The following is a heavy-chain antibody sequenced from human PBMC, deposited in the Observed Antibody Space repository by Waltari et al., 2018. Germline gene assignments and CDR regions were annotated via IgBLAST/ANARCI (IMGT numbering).Heavy chain of an antibody. J-gene: IGHJ6*02. CDR2: VKRDGVSA. CDR3: TREHGAVAGSYYYYGMDV. D-gene: IGHD6-13*01. Sequence: EVQLVESGGGLVQPGGSLRLSCAASGFTFHYFWMHWVRQAPGKGPVWCVSVKRDGVSALYAEPVKGRFTGSRDRARNTLLLQMNSLRVEDTAVYFCTREHGAVAGSYYYYGMDVWGQGTTVIVSS. V-gene: IGHV3-74*03. CDR1: GFTFHYFW.